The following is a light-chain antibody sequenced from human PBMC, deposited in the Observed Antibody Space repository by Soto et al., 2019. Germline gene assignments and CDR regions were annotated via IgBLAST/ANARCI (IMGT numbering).Light chain of an antibody. CDR2: RAS. J-gene: IGKJ5*01. Sequence: DSLLTQSPSTLSLSPLGGATLSCRASQSLSGNLAWYQQKPGQAPRLLIFRASTRATGVPARFSGSGSGTDFSLTIRGLKPEDFAVYYCQQYRMSPNTFGQGTRLEI. CDR3: QQYRMSPNT. V-gene: IGKV3-20*01. CDR1: QSLSGN.